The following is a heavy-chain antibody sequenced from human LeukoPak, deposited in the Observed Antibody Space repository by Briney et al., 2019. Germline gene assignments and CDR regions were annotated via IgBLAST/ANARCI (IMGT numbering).Heavy chain of an antibody. CDR3: ARRSGGSFNPLFDY. Sequence: PSETLSLTCTVSGGSISSSSYYWGWILQPPGKGLEWIGSIYYSGSTYYNPSLKSRVTISVDTSKNQFSLKLSSVTAADTAVYYCARRSGGSFNPLFDYWGQGTLVTVSS. V-gene: IGHV4-39*07. CDR2: IYYSGST. D-gene: IGHD2-15*01. CDR1: GGSISSSSYY. J-gene: IGHJ4*02.